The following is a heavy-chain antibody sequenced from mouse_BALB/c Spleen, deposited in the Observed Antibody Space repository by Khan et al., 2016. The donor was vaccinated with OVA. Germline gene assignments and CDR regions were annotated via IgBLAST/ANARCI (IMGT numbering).Heavy chain of an antibody. V-gene: IGHV3-6*01. D-gene: IGHD3-1*01. J-gene: IGHJ3*01. CDR3: ARGGSSGPAWFAY. CDR1: GYSITSGYF. CDR2: IRYDGDS. Sequence: EVQLQESGPGLVKPTQSLSLTCSVTGYSITSGYFWNWIRQFPGNKLEWMGYIRYDGDSNYNPSLKNRISITRDTSKNPFFLKLNSVTPEDTATDYCARGGSSGPAWFAYWGQGTLVTVSA.